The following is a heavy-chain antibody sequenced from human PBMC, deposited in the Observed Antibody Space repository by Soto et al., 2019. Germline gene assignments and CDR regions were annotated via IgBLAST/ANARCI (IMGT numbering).Heavy chain of an antibody. CDR3: ARESSGWYYHY. Sequence: PTETLSLTCAVYGGSFSGYYWGWIRLPPGQGLEWIGESNHSGSTNYNPSPKSRVTISVDTSKNQFSLKLSSVTATDTAVYYWARESSGWYYHYWGQGTLVTVSS. CDR1: GGSFSGYY. J-gene: IGHJ4*02. V-gene: IGHV4-34*01. D-gene: IGHD6-19*01. CDR2: SNHSGST.